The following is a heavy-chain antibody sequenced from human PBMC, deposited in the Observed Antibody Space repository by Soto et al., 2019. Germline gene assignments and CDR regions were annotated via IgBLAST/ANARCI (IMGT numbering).Heavy chain of an antibody. CDR3: ARHTRYDSRWWDY. CDR2: IDPSDSYT. CDR1: GYSFTSYW. J-gene: IGHJ4*02. Sequence: PGEYLKISCKGSGYSFTSYWISWVHQMPGKGLEWMGRIDPSDSYTNYSPSFQGHVPISADKSISTAYLQGSSLQASDTAMYYCARHTRYDSRWWDYWGQGTLVTVSS. D-gene: IGHD3-22*01. V-gene: IGHV5-10-1*01.